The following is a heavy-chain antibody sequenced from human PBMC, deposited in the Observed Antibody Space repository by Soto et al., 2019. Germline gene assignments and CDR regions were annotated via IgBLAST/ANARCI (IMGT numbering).Heavy chain of an antibody. V-gene: IGHV4-38-2*02. D-gene: IGHD3-10*01. Sequence: ETLSLTCDVSGYSISSGYQWGWIRQPPGKGLEWIGNIYHSGTTSYNPSLKSRVTVSVDTSKNQISLNLTSVTAADTAIYYCARDFFGNHYFDYWGQGILVTVSS. CDR3: ARDFFGNHYFDY. J-gene: IGHJ4*02. CDR1: GYSISSGYQ. CDR2: IYHSGTT.